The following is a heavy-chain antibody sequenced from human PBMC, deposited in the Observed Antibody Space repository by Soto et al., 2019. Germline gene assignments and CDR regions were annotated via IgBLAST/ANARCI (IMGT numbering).Heavy chain of an antibody. V-gene: IGHV4-30-2*01. Sequence: PSETLSLTCAVSGGSISSGGYSWSWIRQPPGKGLEWIGYIYHSGSTYYNPSLKSRVTISVDRSKNQFSLKLSSVTAADTAVYYCARGPSNSDYGDSIPGFWFDPWGQGTLVTVSS. J-gene: IGHJ5*02. CDR2: IYHSGST. D-gene: IGHD4-17*01. CDR1: GGSISSGGYS. CDR3: ARGPSNSDYGDSIPGFWFDP.